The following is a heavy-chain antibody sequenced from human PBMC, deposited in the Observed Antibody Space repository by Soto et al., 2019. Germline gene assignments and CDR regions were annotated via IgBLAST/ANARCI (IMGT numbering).Heavy chain of an antibody. Sequence: QVQLQESGPGLVKPSQTLSLTCTVSGGSISSGGYYWSWIRQHPGKGLEWIGYIYYSGSTYYNPSLKSRVTISVDTSKNQCSLKLSSVTAADTAVYYCARERAPTDYYDSSGPLDYWGQGTLVTVSS. CDR1: GGSISSGGYY. V-gene: IGHV4-31*03. CDR2: IYYSGST. D-gene: IGHD3-22*01. CDR3: ARERAPTDYYDSSGPLDY. J-gene: IGHJ4*02.